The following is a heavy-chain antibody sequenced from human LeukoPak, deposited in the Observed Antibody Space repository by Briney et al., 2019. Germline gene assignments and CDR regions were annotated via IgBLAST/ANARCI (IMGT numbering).Heavy chain of an antibody. V-gene: IGHV3-11*01. J-gene: IGHJ4*02. CDR3: AREARATPDF. Sequence: GGSLRLSCAASGFRFSGHYMSWIRQAPGKGLEWMSYITKRGDFVNYADSVKGRFTSSRDNAKNPLYLQMNSLRAEDTAVYYCAREARATPDFWGQGTVVTVSS. CDR1: GFRFSGHY. CDR2: ITKRGDFV. D-gene: IGHD1-26*01.